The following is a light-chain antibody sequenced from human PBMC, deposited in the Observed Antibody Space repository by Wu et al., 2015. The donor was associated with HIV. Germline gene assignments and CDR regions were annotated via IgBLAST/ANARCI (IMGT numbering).Light chain of an antibody. CDR1: QSIKSN. V-gene: IGKV3D-11*02. Sequence: EIVMTQSPATLSVSPGERVTLSCRASQSIKSNLTWYQLKPGQAPRLLLFGASNRASGVPARFSGSGSGTDFTLTISSLEPEDCAIYYCQQRNNRHFXFGPGTKVDLK. CDR3: QQRNNRHFX. CDR2: GAS. J-gene: IGKJ3*01.